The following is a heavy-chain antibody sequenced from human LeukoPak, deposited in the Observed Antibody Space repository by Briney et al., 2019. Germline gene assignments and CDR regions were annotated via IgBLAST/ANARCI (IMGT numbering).Heavy chain of an antibody. D-gene: IGHD6-19*01. J-gene: IGHJ4*02. V-gene: IGHV3-7*01. CDR2: IKQDGSET. CDR3: ARQRGSGCLDY. CDR1: RFTLSNYW. Sequence: AGGSLRLSCAASRFTLSNYWISWVRQAPGKGLEWVANIKQDGSETFHVDSVEGLLTIYRDNAKNSLPLQMNSLRAEDTAVYYCARQRGSGCLDYWGQGTLVTVSS.